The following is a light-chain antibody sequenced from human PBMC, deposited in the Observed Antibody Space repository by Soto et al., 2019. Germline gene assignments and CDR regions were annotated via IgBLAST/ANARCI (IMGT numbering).Light chain of an antibody. Sequence: EIVLTQSPGTLSLSPGERATPSWSASQSISSSYLAWYQQKPGQAPRLLIYGASRRATGIPDRFSGRESGTDFTLTITTLEPEDSAVYFCQQYASSPYTFGQGTKVDI. CDR3: QQYASSPYT. CDR1: QSISSSY. V-gene: IGKV3-20*01. J-gene: IGKJ2*01. CDR2: GAS.